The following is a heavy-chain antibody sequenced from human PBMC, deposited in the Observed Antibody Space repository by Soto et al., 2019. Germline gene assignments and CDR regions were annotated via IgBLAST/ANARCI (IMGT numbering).Heavy chain of an antibody. CDR2: MRPSGGNT. Sequence: QVHLVQSGAEVKKPGASVKVSCKASGYSFTNYYIHWFRQAPGQGLEWLGIMRPSGGNTEYAPRFQVRVNMTKDTSTSTVYMELTSLTSEDTAVYYCAREPNESFYFDYWGQGTLVTVSS. D-gene: IGHD3-10*01. CDR3: AREPNESFYFDY. V-gene: IGHV1-46*01. J-gene: IGHJ4*02. CDR1: GYSFTNYY.